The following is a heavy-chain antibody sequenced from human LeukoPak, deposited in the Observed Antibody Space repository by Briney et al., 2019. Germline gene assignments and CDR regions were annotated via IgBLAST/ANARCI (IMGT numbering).Heavy chain of an antibody. V-gene: IGHV3-30-3*01. CDR2: ISYDGSNK. Sequence: PGGSLRLSCAASGFTFSSYAMHRVRQAPGKGLEWVAVISYDGSNKYYADSVKGRFTISRDNSKNTLYLQMNSLRAEDTAVYYCANGARDYDILTGYLPEWYYYYGMDVWGQGTTVTVSS. J-gene: IGHJ6*02. D-gene: IGHD3-9*01. CDR3: ANGARDYDILTGYLPEWYYYYGMDV. CDR1: GFTFSSYA.